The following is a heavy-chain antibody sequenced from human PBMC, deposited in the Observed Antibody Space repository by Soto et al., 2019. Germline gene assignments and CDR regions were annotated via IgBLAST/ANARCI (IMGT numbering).Heavy chain of an antibody. J-gene: IGHJ6*02. Sequence: PSETLSLTCTVSGVSISSYYWIWLRQPPGKGLEWIGYIYYSGSTNYNPSLKSRVTISVDTSKNQFSLKLSSATAADTAVYYCVRDFWADYYYGMDVWGQGTTVTVSS. V-gene: IGHV4-59*01. CDR2: IYYSGST. CDR1: GVSISSYY. D-gene: IGHD3-3*01. CDR3: VRDFWADYYYGMDV.